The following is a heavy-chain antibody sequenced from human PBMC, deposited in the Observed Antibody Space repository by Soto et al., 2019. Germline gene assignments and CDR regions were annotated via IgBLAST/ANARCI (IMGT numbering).Heavy chain of an antibody. CDR1: GFTFSSYA. D-gene: IGHD1-26*01. Sequence: QVQLVESGGGVVQPGRSLRLSCAASGFTFSSYAMHWVRQAPGKGLEWVAVISYDGSNKYYADSVKGRFTISRDNSKNTLYLQMNSLRAEETAVYYCARDHIVGHQHFDYWGQGTLVTVSS. CDR2: ISYDGSNK. J-gene: IGHJ4*02. CDR3: ARDHIVGHQHFDY. V-gene: IGHV3-30-3*01.